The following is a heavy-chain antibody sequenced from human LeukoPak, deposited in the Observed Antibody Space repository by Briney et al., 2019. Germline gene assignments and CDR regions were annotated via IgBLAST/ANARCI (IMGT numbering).Heavy chain of an antibody. CDR3: AREGDYGDYPYYYMDV. D-gene: IGHD4-17*01. Sequence: ASVKVSCKASGYTFTSYGISWVRQAPGQGLEWMGWISAYNGNTNYTQKLQGRVTMTTDTSTSTAYMELRSLRSDDTAVYYCAREGDYGDYPYYYMDVWGKGTTVTVSS. V-gene: IGHV1-18*01. CDR1: GYTFTSYG. CDR2: ISAYNGNT. J-gene: IGHJ6*03.